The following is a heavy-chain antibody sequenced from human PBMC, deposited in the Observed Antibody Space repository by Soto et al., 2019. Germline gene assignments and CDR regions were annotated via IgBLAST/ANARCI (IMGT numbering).Heavy chain of an antibody. D-gene: IGHD5-18*01. V-gene: IGHV3-23*01. CDR1: GFTFSNFA. CDR3: AKEGGYSFGPGNYYGMDV. Sequence: EVQLLESGGGLVQPGGSLRLSCAASGFTFSNFAMSWVRQAPGKGLEWVSGITGSGESTYYADSVKGRFTISRDKPKTTLYLQMTSLSAEDTAMYYCAKEGGYSFGPGNYYGMDVWGQGTTVTVSS. J-gene: IGHJ6*02. CDR2: ITGSGEST.